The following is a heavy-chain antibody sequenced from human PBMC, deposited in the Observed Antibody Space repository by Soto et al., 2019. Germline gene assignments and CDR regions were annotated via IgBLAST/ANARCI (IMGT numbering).Heavy chain of an antibody. J-gene: IGHJ5*02. CDR3: ARRIFGVVIISVGWFDP. CDR2: INHSGST. V-gene: IGHV4-34*01. Sequence: SETLSLTCAVYGGSFSGYYWSWIRQPPGKGLEWIGEINHSGSTNYNPSLKSRVTISVDTSKNQFSLKLSSVTAADTAVYYCARRIFGVVIISVGWFDPWGQGTLVTVSS. CDR1: GGSFSGYY. D-gene: IGHD3-3*01.